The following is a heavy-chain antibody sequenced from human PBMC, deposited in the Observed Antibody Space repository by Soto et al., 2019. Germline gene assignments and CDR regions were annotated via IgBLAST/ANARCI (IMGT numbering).Heavy chain of an antibody. CDR3: VRLPGYCSGTSCYGYYVMDV. V-gene: IGHV4-39*01. CDR2: INYSGNT. D-gene: IGHD2-2*01. J-gene: IGHJ6*02. CDR1: GGSISSSNYY. Sequence: SDTLSLTCPVSGGSISSSNYYWGWIRQSPGKGLEWIGSINYSGNTYYNPSLTGRVTISVDTSQSQFSMKLTSMTAADTAVYFCVRLPGYCSGTSCYGYYVMDVWCQGTTVT.